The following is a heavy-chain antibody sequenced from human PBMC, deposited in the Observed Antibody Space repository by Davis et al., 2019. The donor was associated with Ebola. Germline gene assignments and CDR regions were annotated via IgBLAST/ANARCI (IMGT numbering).Heavy chain of an antibody. CDR3: ARETGDGLYYYGMDV. CDR1: GYTFSTYG. D-gene: IGHD7-27*01. J-gene: IGHJ6*02. Sequence: AASVKVSCKASGYTFSTYGISWVRQAPGQGLEWMGWISAYNGNTNYAQKLQGRVTMTTDTSTSIAYMELRSLRSDDTAVYYCARETGDGLYYYGMDVWGQGTTVTVSS. V-gene: IGHV1-18*01. CDR2: ISAYNGNT.